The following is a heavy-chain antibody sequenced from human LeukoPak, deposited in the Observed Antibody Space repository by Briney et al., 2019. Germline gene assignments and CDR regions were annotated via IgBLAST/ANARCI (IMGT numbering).Heavy chain of an antibody. CDR2: IRSINEDGTT. D-gene: IGHD7-27*01. CDR1: GLTFVNAR. Sequence: GGSLRLSCTGSGLTFVNARMTWVRQAPGKGLEWLGRIRSINEDGTTDYTAAVKGRFTISRDDSKDTLYLQMNSLKVEDTAMYYCTTDDWGTAAYWGQGTLVIVSP. V-gene: IGHV3-15*01. CDR3: TTDDWGTAAY. J-gene: IGHJ4*02.